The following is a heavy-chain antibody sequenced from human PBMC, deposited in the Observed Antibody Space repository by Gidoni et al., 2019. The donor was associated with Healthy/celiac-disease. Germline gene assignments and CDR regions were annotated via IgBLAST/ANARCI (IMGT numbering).Heavy chain of an antibody. CDR1: GFTCSSYA. D-gene: IGHD2-15*01. CDR2: ISGSGGST. Sequence: EVQLLESGGGLVQPGGSLRLSCAASGFTCSSYAMSWVRQAPGKGLEWVSAISGSGGSTYYADSVKGRFTISRDNSKNTLYLQMNSLRAEDTAVYYCAKDTSGGSWFGDIWGQGTMVTVSS. V-gene: IGHV3-23*01. J-gene: IGHJ3*02. CDR3: AKDTSGGSWFGDI.